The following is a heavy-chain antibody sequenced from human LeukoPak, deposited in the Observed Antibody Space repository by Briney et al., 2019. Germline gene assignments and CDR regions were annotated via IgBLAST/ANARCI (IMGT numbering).Heavy chain of an antibody. CDR3: GREWAVDF. CDR2: IKQDGSEK. V-gene: IGHV3-7*01. CDR1: GFTLSKHW. J-gene: IGHJ4*02. Sequence: GGSLTLSCAASGFTLSKHWMTWVRQAPGKGLECVAIIKQDGSEKYYVNSVKGRFTISRDNAKNSLYLQMNSLRVEDTAVYYCGREWAVDFWGQGTLVTVSS.